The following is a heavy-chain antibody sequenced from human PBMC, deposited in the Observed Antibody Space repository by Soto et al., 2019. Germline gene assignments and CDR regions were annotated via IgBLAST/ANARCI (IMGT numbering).Heavy chain of an antibody. Sequence: QVQLVESGGGVVQPGRSLRLSCAASGFTFSSYGMHWVRQAPGKGLEWVAVISYDGSNKYYADSVKGRFTISRDNSKNTLYLQMNSLRAEDTAVYYCAKDGADKDGMDVWGQGTTVTVSS. J-gene: IGHJ6*02. CDR1: GFTFSSYG. CDR2: ISYDGSNK. CDR3: AKDGADKDGMDV. D-gene: IGHD3-9*01. V-gene: IGHV3-30*18.